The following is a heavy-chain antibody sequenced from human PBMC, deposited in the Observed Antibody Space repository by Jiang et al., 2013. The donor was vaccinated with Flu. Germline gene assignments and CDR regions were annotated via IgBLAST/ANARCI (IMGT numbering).Heavy chain of an antibody. CDR2: IIPIFGTA. CDR3: ARVVPEYYYGSGSYN. J-gene: IGHJ4*02. D-gene: IGHD3-10*01. Sequence: SCKASGGTFSSYAISWVRQAPGQGLEWMGGIIPIFGTANYAQKFQGRVTITADESTSTAYMELSSLRSEDTAVYYCARVVPEYYYGSGSYNWGQGTLVTVSS. CDR1: GGTFSSYA. V-gene: IGHV1-69*01.